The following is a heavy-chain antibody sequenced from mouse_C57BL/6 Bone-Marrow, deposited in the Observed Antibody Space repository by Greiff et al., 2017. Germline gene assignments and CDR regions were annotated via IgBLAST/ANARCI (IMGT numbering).Heavy chain of an antibody. J-gene: IGHJ2*01. CDR1: GYAFSSSW. Sequence: QVQLQQSGPELVKPGASVKISCKASGYAFSSSWMNWVKQRPGKGLEWIGRIYPGDGDTNYNGKFKGKATLTADKSSSTAYMQLRRLPSEDSPVCFCATLGPGDDWGQGTTLTVSA. D-gene: IGHD4-1*01. V-gene: IGHV1-82*01. CDR3: ATLGPGDD. CDR2: IYPGDGDT.